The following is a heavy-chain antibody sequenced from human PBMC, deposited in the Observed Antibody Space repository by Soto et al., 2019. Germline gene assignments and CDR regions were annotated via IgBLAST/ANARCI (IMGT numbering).Heavy chain of an antibody. Sequence: SETLCLTCTVSGGYIRSGGYYWSWIRQHPGKGLERIGYIYYSGSTNYNPSLKSRVTISVDTSKNQFSLKLSSVTAADTAVYYCARVLSGVVDHHFDYWGQGTLVTVSS. CDR1: GGYIRSGGYY. CDR3: ARVLSGVVDHHFDY. CDR2: IYYSGST. V-gene: IGHV4-61*08. J-gene: IGHJ4*02. D-gene: IGHD3-10*02.